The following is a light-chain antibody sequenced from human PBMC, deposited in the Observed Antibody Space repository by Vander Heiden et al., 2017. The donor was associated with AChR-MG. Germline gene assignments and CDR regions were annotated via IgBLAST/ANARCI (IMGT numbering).Light chain of an antibody. J-gene: IGKJ1*01. CDR2: DVS. CDR1: QTLLHVDGKSH. V-gene: IGKV2-29*02. Sequence: EIVMTQTPLSLSVTPGQPASISCKSSQTLLHVDGKSHLSWYLQRPGQSPQLLIYDVSSRFSGVPDRFTGSGSGTDFTLTISRVEAEDAGVYYFRQGIQVSTFDQGTKVRI. CDR3: RQGIQVST.